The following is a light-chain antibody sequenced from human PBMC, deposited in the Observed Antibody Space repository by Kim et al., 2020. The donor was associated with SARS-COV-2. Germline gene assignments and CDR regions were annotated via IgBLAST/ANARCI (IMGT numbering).Light chain of an antibody. J-gene: IGLJ3*02. CDR1: TLGHKY. Sequence: SYELTQPPSVSVSPGQTASITCSGDTLGHKYACWYQQKPGQSPVLVIYQDSKRPSGIPERFSGSNSGNTATLTISGTQAMDEADYYCQAWDSSTAVFGGGTQLTVL. CDR2: QDS. CDR3: QAWDSSTAV. V-gene: IGLV3-1*01.